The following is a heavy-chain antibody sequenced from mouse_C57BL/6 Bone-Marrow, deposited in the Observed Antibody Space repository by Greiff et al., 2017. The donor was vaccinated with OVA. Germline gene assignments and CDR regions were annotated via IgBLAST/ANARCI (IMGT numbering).Heavy chain of an antibody. J-gene: IGHJ3*01. V-gene: IGHV5-12*01. CDR1: GFTFSDYY. Sequence: EVKLEESGGGLVQPGGSLKLSCAASGFTFSDYYMYWVRQTPEKRLEWVAYISNGGGSTYYPDTVKGRFTISSDNAKNTLYLQMSRLKSEDTAMYYCARHYYDYDDGFAYWGQGTLVTVSA. D-gene: IGHD2-4*01. CDR3: ARHYYDYDDGFAY. CDR2: ISNGGGST.